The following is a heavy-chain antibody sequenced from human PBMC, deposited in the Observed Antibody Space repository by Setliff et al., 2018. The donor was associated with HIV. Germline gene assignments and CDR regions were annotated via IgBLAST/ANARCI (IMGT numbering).Heavy chain of an antibody. D-gene: IGHD3-3*01. CDR3: ARVQHAVVYSFEWFLMDF. Sequence: ASVKVSCKASGYTISTSGISWVRQAPGQGLEWMGWISINNGNSNYGQQFQCRVTMTTDTSTNTAYMELRSLRSDATAVYYCARVQHAVVYSFEWFLMDFWGQGTLVTVSS. J-gene: IGHJ4*02. CDR1: GYTISTSG. V-gene: IGHV1-18*01. CDR2: ISINNGNS.